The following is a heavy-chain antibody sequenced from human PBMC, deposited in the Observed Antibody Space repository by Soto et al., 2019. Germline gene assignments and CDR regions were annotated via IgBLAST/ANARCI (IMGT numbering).Heavy chain of an antibody. V-gene: IGHV3-21*01. CDR1: AFTFSTYN. CDR2: ISGTSAFT. CDR3: ARDLCSGGNCQRVGDS. Sequence: EVQLVESGGGLVKPGGSLRLSCAASAFTFSTYNMNWVRQAPGKGLEWVSSISGTSAFTSYADSVKGRFFVARDNARNALYLQMTSLRAEDTAVYYCARDLCSGGNCQRVGDSWGQGTLVTVSS. J-gene: IGHJ4*02. D-gene: IGHD2-15*01.